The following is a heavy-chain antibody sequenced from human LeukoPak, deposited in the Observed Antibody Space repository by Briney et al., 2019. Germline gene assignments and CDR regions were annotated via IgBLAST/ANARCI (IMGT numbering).Heavy chain of an antibody. Sequence: SETLSLTCAVYGGSFSGYYWSWIRQPPGKGLEWIGEINHSGSTNYNPSLKSQVTISVDTSKNQFSLKLSSVTAADTAVYYCARDTYYYDSSGYPPYYFDYWGQGTLVTVSS. CDR2: INHSGST. CDR1: GGSFSGYY. J-gene: IGHJ4*02. V-gene: IGHV4-34*01. D-gene: IGHD3-22*01. CDR3: ARDTYYYDSSGYPPYYFDY.